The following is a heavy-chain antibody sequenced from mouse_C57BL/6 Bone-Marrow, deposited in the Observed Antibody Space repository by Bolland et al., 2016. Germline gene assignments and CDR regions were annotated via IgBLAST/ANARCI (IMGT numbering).Heavy chain of an antibody. D-gene: IGHD3-3*01. CDR3: ARAGTWYFDV. V-gene: IGHV5-16*01. Sequence: DGSSTYYLDSLKSRFIISRDIAKNILYLQMSSLKSEDTATYYCARAGTWYFDVWGTG. J-gene: IGHJ1*03. CDR2: DGSST.